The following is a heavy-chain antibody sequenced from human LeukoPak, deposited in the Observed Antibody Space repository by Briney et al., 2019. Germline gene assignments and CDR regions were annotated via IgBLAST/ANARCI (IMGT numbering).Heavy chain of an antibody. J-gene: IGHJ6*02. Sequence: SETLSLTCTVSGGSISSYYWSWIRQLPGKGLEWVGYIYYSGSTNYNPTLKSRLTISVDTSKNQFSLKLSSVTAADTAVYYCVRDRMVKIEYSTIFHYCYYGMDVWGQGTTVTVSS. V-gene: IGHV4-59*01. CDR3: VRDRMVKIEYSTIFHYCYYGMDV. D-gene: IGHD6-6*01. CDR1: GGSISSYY. CDR2: IYYSGST.